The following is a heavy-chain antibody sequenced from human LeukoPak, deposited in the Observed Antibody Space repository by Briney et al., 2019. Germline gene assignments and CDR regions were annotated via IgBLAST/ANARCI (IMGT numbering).Heavy chain of an antibody. J-gene: IGHJ4*02. CDR3: ASRGRRAHSSGYKY. Sequence: SETLSLTCTVSGYSLSSGYYWGWIRQPPGKGLEWIGSIYHSGSTYYNPSLKSRVTISVDTSKNQFSLKLSSVTAADTAVYYCASRGRRAHSSGYKYWGQGTLVTVSS. CDR2: IYHSGST. V-gene: IGHV4-38-2*02. CDR1: GYSLSSGYY. D-gene: IGHD3-22*01.